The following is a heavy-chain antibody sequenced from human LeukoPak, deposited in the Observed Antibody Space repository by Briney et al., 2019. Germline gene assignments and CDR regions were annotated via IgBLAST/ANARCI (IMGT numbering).Heavy chain of an antibody. D-gene: IGHD3-16*01. J-gene: IGHJ4*02. V-gene: IGHV1-2*02. CDR3: AIWAGGNAPVASFDY. CDR2: INLSTGDT. Sequence: ASVKVSCKPSGYIFIGYHMHWMRQAPGQGLEWMGWINLSTGDTNYAQKFQGRVTMTRDTSIRTAYMEMSRLRYGDTALYYCAIWAGGNAPVASFDYWGQGTLVTVSS. CDR1: GYIFIGYH.